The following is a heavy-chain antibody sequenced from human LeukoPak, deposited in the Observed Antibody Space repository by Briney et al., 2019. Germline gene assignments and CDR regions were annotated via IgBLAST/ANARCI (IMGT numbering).Heavy chain of an antibody. V-gene: IGHV3-23*01. J-gene: IGHJ6*02. CDR3: ASKFGESYYYYYGLDV. Sequence: GGSLRLSCAASGFTFSSYAVSWVRQAPGKGLEWVSVISGSGDTTKYADSVEGRFTISRDKSKTTLFLQMNSLRVEDTAVYYCASKFGESYYYYYGLDVWGQGTTVTVSS. CDR1: GFTFSSYA. D-gene: IGHD3-10*01. CDR2: ISGSGDTT.